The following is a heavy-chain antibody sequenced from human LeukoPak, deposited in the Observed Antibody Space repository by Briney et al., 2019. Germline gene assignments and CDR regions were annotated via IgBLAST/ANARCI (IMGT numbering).Heavy chain of an antibody. Sequence: TSSETLSLTCTVSGGSISSSSYYWGWIRQPPGKGLEWIGSIYYSGSTYYNPSLKSRVTISVDTSKNQFSLKLSSVTAADTAVYYCARDRHYDSSGYVFDYWGQGTLVTVSS. V-gene: IGHV4-39*07. J-gene: IGHJ4*02. CDR2: IYYSGST. CDR1: GGSISSSSYY. CDR3: ARDRHYDSSGYVFDY. D-gene: IGHD3-22*01.